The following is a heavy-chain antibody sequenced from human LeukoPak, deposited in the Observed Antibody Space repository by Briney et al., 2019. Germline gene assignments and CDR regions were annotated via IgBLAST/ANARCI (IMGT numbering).Heavy chain of an antibody. Sequence: GGSLRLSCVASGFTFSSYSMNWVRQAPGKGLEWVSYISSSSSTIYYADSVKGRFTISRDNAKNSLYLQMNSLRAEDTAVYYCARDPNGGSGSYFDYWGQGTLVTVSS. CDR3: ARDPNGGSGSYFDY. D-gene: IGHD3-10*01. V-gene: IGHV3-48*01. CDR1: GFTFSSYS. J-gene: IGHJ4*02. CDR2: ISSSSSTI.